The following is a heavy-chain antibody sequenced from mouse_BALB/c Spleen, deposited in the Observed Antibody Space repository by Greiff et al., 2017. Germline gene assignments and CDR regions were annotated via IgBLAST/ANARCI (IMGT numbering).Heavy chain of an antibody. CDR2: ISTYYGDA. CDR3: ARGRIYYGNYVYFDY. CDR1: GYTFTDYA. J-gene: IGHJ2*01. V-gene: IGHV1S137*01. D-gene: IGHD2-1*01. Sequence: QVQLQQSGAELVRPGVSVKISCKGSGYTFTDYAMHWVKQSHAKSLEWIGVISTYYGDASYNQKFKGKATMTVDKSSSTAYMELARLTSEDSAIYYCARGRIYYGNYVYFDYWGQGTTLTVSS.